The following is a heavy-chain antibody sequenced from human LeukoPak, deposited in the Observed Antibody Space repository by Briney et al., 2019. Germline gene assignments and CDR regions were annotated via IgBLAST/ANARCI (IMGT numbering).Heavy chain of an antibody. V-gene: IGHV1-2*02. CDR2: INPNSGDT. CDR1: GYSFTDYY. J-gene: IGHJ1*01. Sequence: ASVKVSCKASGYSFTDYYMHWVRQAPGQGLEWMGWINPNSGDTNFAQKFQGRVTMTRDTSISTVYMELSRLRSDDTAVFYCARGYYDSSDFGYFQHWGQGTLVTVSS. D-gene: IGHD3-22*01. CDR3: ARGYYDSSDFGYFQH.